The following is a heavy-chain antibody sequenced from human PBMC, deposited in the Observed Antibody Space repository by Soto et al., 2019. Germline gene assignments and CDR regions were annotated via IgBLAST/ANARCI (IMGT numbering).Heavy chain of an antibody. J-gene: IGHJ6*03. CDR2: ISYDGSNK. CDR1: GFTFSSYG. V-gene: IGHV3-30*18. D-gene: IGHD2-8*01. CDR3: AKDLESSCTNGVCYTVYYYYYFMDV. Sequence: GGSLRLSYAAFGFTFSSYGMHWVRQAPGKGLEWVAVISYDGSNKYYADSVKGRFTISSDNSKNTLYLQMNSLRAEDTAVYYCAKDLESSCTNGVCYTVYYYYYFMDVWGKGTTLTVSS.